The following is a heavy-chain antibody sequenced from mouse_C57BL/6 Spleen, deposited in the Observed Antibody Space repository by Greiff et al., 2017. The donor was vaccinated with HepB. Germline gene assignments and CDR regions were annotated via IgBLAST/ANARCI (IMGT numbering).Heavy chain of an antibody. CDR1: GYSITSGYY. Sequence: EVQLQQSGPGLVKPSQSLSLTCSVTGYSITSGYYWNWIRQFPGNKLEWMGYISYDGSNNYKPSLKNRIPITRDTTKNQFFLKLNSVTTEDTATYCCARGTYDGYYWYAYWGQGTLVTISA. D-gene: IGHD2-3*01. CDR3: ARGTYDGYYWYAY. J-gene: IGHJ3*01. V-gene: IGHV3-6*01. CDR2: ISYDGSN.